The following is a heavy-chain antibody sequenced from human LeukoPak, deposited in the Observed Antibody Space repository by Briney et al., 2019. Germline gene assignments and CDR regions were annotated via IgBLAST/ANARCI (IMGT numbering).Heavy chain of an antibody. D-gene: IGHD1-26*01. CDR3: VKDSPPRYSGSPPAY. CDR1: GGTFSSYA. CDR2: IIPIFGTA. Sequence: GASVTVSCKASGGTFSSYAISWVRQAPGQGLEWMGGIIPIFGTANYAQKFQGRVTITADESTSTAYMELSSLRSEDTAVYYCVKDSPPRYSGSPPAYWGQGTLVTVSS. J-gene: IGHJ4*02. V-gene: IGHV1-69*13.